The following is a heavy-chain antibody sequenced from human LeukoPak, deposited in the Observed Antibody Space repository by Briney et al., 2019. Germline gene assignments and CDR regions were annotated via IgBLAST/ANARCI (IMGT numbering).Heavy chain of an antibody. D-gene: IGHD5-24*01. CDR2: VNHSGST. Sequence: SETLSLTCAVYGGSFSGYYWSWIRQPPGKGLEWIGEVNHSGSTNYNPSLKSRVTISVDTSKNQFSLKLSSLTAADTAVYYCARGGMAAVFDYWGQGTLVTVYS. CDR3: ARGGMAAVFDY. CDR1: GGSFSGYY. J-gene: IGHJ4*02. V-gene: IGHV4-34*01.